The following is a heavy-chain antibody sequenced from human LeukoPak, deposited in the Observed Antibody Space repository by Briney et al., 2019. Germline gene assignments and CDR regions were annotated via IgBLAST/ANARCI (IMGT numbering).Heavy chain of an antibody. CDR1: GYTFTNYY. CDR3: AGRGGFYYFDY. J-gene: IGHJ4*02. D-gene: IGHD1-26*01. Sequence: ASVKVSCKASGYTFTNYYFHWVRQAHGQRLEWMGIINPSGGSTTYAQKFQGKITMTTDTSTSTVYMELSSLRSEDTAVYYCAGRGGFYYFDYWGQGTLVTVSS. V-gene: IGHV1-46*01. CDR2: INPSGGST.